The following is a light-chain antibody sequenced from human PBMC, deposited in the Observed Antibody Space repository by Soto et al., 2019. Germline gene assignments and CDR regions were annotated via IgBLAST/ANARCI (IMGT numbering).Light chain of an antibody. J-gene: IGLJ1*01. Sequence: QSVLTQPPSVSVAPGQRVTMSCTGSSSNIGAGYDVHWYLQVPGTAPKLLVYTNNNRPSGVPDRFSGSKSDTSASLAITGLQAEDEADYYCQSYDSRLSAYVFGTGTKV. V-gene: IGLV1-40*01. CDR3: QSYDSRLSAYV. CDR1: SSNIGAGYD. CDR2: TNN.